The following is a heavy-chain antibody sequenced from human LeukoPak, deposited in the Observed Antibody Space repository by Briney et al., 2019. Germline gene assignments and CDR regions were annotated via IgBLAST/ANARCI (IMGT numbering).Heavy chain of an antibody. CDR1: GFTVSSNY. CDR2: IYSGGST. J-gene: IGHJ4*02. CDR3: ARGVSSSYYDILTGYYYFDY. D-gene: IGHD3-9*01. Sequence: GGSLRLSCAASGFTVSSNYMSWVRQAPGKGLEWVSVIYSGGSTYYSDSVKGRFTISRDNSKNTLYLQMNSLRAEDTAVYYCARGVSSSYYDILTGYYYFDYWGQGTLVTVSS. V-gene: IGHV3-66*01.